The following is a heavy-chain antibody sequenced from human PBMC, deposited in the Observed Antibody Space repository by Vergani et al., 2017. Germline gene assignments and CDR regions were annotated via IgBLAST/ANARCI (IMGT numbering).Heavy chain of an antibody. D-gene: IGHD3-10*01. Sequence: QAQLQESGPGLVKPSETLSLTCSVSGGSMSGYYWSWIRQPPGKELGWIGYMYHSGSTNYNPSLETRVTISGDTSKNQFSLKLNSVTAADTAVYYCGRVADFYGLGSRLLDLWGQGILVTVSS. CDR2: MYHSGST. CDR3: GRVADFYGLGSRLLDL. J-gene: IGHJ5*02. CDR1: GGSMSGYY. V-gene: IGHV4-59*01.